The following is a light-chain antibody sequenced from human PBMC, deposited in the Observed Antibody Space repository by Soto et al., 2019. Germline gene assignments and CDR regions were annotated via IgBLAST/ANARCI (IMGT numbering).Light chain of an antibody. CDR3: QQYKSYPWT. V-gene: IGKV1-5*03. J-gene: IGKJ1*01. Sequence: DIQMTQSPSTLSASVGDRVTITCRASQSISSWLAWYQQKPGKAPKLMIYKASSLESGVPSRFSGSESGTEFTLTISSLQPDDFATYYCQQYKSYPWTFGQGTKVEIK. CDR1: QSISSW. CDR2: KAS.